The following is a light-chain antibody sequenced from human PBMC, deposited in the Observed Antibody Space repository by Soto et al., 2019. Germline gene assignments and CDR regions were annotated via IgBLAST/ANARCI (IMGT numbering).Light chain of an antibody. V-gene: IGKV4-1*01. CDR1: QSILSTSNNRDY. J-gene: IGKJ4*01. CDR3: QHYYDVPLS. CDR2: WAS. Sequence: DIVMTQSPDSLAVSLDERATINCKSSQSILSTSNNRDYLAWYQQKPGKPPKLLINWASTRLSGVPDRFSGSGSVTDFTLTISSLHAEDVAVYYGQHYYDVPLSFGGGTSVEIK.